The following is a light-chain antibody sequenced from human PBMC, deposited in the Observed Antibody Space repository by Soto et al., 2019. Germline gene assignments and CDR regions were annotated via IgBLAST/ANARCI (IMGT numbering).Light chain of an antibody. J-gene: IGLJ1*01. Sequence: QSALTQPRSVSGSPGQSVTISCTGTSSDVGGYNYVSWYQQHPGKAPKLMIYDVTTRPSGVPDRFSGSKSGNTASLTISGLQAEDEADYYCSSHAGSSVVFGTGTKVIV. CDR1: SSDVGGYNY. CDR2: DVT. V-gene: IGLV2-11*01. CDR3: SSHAGSSVV.